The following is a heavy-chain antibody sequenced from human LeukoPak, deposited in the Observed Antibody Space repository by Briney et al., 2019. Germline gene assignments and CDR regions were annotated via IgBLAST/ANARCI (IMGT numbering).Heavy chain of an antibody. CDR2: ISWDGGST. Sequence: GGSLRLSCAASGFTFDDYTMHWFRQAPGKGLEWVSLISWDGGSTYYADSVKGRFTISRDNSKNSLYLQMNSLRTEDTALYYCAKDAIVGAIVYYYMDVWGKGTTVTVSS. J-gene: IGHJ6*03. D-gene: IGHD1-26*01. V-gene: IGHV3-43*01. CDR1: GFTFDDYT. CDR3: AKDAIVGAIVYYYMDV.